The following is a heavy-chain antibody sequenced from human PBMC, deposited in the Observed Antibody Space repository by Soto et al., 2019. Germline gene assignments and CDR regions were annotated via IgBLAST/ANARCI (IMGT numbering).Heavy chain of an antibody. CDR2: MSGSGDDA. CDR3: VRQAKLTTVTANVGYYYGLDV. J-gene: IGHJ6*02. D-gene: IGHD4-4*01. Sequence: EVQLLESGGGLVQPGGSLRLSCAASGFTFSNYGMSWVRQAPGKGLEWVSVMSGSGDDAYYADSVKGRFTISRDNSKNTLYLQMNSLRAEDTAVYYCVRQAKLTTVTANVGYYYGLDVWGQGTTVTVSS. CDR1: GFTFSNYG. V-gene: IGHV3-23*01.